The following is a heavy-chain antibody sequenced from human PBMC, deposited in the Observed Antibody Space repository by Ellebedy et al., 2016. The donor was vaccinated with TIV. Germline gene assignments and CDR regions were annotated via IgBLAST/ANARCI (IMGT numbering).Heavy chain of an antibody. J-gene: IGHJ6*02. Sequence: AASVKVSCKASGGIFSNYAISWVRQAPGQGLEWLGRIIPILDITNSAQKFQGRVPITADKSTSTAYMELSSLTSEDTAVYFWARSHFGGSYGMDVWGQGTTVTVSS. CDR2: IIPILDIT. CDR1: GGIFSNYA. D-gene: IGHD3-16*01. CDR3: ARSHFGGSYGMDV. V-gene: IGHV1-69*04.